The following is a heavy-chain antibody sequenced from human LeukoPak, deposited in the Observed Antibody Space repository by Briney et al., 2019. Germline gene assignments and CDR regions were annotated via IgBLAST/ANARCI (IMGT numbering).Heavy chain of an antibody. V-gene: IGHV3-21*01. Sequence: GGSLRLSCAASGFTFSSYSINWVRQAPGKGLEWVSSISSSSSYIYYADSVKGRFTISRDNAKNSLYLQMNSLRAEDTAVYYCARDGSVGATRHFDYWGQGTLVTVSS. D-gene: IGHD1-26*01. J-gene: IGHJ4*02. CDR2: ISSSSSYI. CDR1: GFTFSSYS. CDR3: ARDGSVGATRHFDY.